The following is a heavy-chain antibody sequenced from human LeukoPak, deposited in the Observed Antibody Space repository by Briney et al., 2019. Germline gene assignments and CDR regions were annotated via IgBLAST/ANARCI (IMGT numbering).Heavy chain of an antibody. D-gene: IGHD6-6*01. V-gene: IGHV3-21*01. Sequence: PGGSLRLSCAASGFTFSSYSMNWVRQAPGKGLEWVSSISSSSYIYYADSVKGRFTISRDNAKNSLYLQMNSLGAEDTAVYYCARGFLWQLPDYWGQGTLVTVSS. CDR1: GFTFSSYS. CDR3: ARGFLWQLPDY. CDR2: ISSSSYI. J-gene: IGHJ4*02.